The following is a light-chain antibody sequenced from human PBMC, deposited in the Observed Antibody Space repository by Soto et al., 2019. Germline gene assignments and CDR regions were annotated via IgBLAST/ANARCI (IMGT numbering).Light chain of an antibody. CDR3: QQLET. CDR1: QNINSW. V-gene: IGKV1-5*01. CDR2: DAS. Sequence: DIQMTQSPSTLSGSVGDRVTITCRASQNINSWLAWYQQKPGKAPKLLIYDASSLESGVPSRFSGSGSGTEFTLTISSLQPDDFATYYCQQLETFGQGTKVDIK. J-gene: IGKJ1*01.